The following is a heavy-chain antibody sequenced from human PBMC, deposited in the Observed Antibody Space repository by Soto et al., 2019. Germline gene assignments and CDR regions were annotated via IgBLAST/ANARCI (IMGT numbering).Heavy chain of an antibody. CDR1: GFTFTTYI. J-gene: IGHJ4*02. CDR2: INNNGDRT. CDR3: AKINYYGSGGAI. D-gene: IGHD3-10*01. V-gene: IGHV3-23*01. Sequence: EVQLLESGGGLVQPGGSLRLSCEASGFTFTTYIMSWVRQAPGKGLEWVSSINNNGDRTYYADSVKGRFTISRDNSKNTMYLQLNRLRAEDSALYFCAKINYYGSGGAIWGKGVLV.